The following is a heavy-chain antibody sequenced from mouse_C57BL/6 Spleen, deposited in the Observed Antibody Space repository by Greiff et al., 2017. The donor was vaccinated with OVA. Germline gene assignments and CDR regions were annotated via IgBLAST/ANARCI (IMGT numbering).Heavy chain of an antibody. V-gene: IGHV1-15*01. J-gene: IGHJ3*01. CDR1: GYTFTDYE. D-gene: IGHD2-12*01. Sequence: QVQLQQSGAELVRPGASVTLSCKASGYTFTDYEMHWVKQTPVHGLEWIGAIDPETGGTAYNQKFKGKAILTADKSSSTAYMELRSLTAEDSAVYYCTFLRRRGFAYWGQGTLVTVSA. CDR2: IDPETGGT. CDR3: TFLRRRGFAY.